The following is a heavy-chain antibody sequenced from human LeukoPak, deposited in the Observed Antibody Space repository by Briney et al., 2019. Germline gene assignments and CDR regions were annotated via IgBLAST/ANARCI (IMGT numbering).Heavy chain of an antibody. D-gene: IGHD3-10*01. V-gene: IGHV3-23*01. CDR3: PKSMVSYFRGMDV. CDR1: GVTFSSYA. J-gene: IGHJ6*04. Sequence: SGGSLRLSCAASGVTFSSYAMNWVRQAPGKGLEWVASISGSGGSTYYADSVKGRFIISRDNSKNTLYLQMNSLGPEDTALYHCPKSMVSYFRGMDVWGKGTPVTVSS. CDR2: ISGSGGST.